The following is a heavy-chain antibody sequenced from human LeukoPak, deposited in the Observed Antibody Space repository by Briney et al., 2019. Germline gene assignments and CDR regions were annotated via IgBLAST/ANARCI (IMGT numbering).Heavy chain of an antibody. Sequence: PSETLSLTCTVSGGSISNYYWSWIRQPPGKGLEWIGEINHSGSTNYNPSLKSRVTISVDTSKNQFSLKLSSVTAADTAVYYCARETRGYDFWSGYSSYYYYYMDVWGKGTTVTVSS. CDR1: GGSISNYY. J-gene: IGHJ6*03. CDR3: ARETRGYDFWSGYSSYYYYYMDV. V-gene: IGHV4-34*01. CDR2: INHSGST. D-gene: IGHD3-3*01.